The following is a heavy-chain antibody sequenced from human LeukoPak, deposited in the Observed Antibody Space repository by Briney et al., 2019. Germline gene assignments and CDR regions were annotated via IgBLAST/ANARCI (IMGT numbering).Heavy chain of an antibody. CDR2: IYSGGST. CDR1: GFTVSSNY. CDR3: ARDPGHYYDSRGFYYGMDV. V-gene: IGHV3-53*01. J-gene: IGHJ6*02. D-gene: IGHD3-22*01. Sequence: GGSLRLSCAASGFTVSSNYMSWFRQAPGKGLEWVSVIYSGGSTYYADSVKGRFTISRDNSKNTLYLQMNSLRAEDTAVYYCARDPGHYYDSRGFYYGMDVWGQGTTVTVSS.